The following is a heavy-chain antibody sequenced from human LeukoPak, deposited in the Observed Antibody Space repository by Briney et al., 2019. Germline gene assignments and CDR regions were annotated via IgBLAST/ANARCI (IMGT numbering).Heavy chain of an antibody. D-gene: IGHD2-15*01. CDR3: ASQGGYCSGGSCYRSFDY. CDR2: IYYSGST. CDR1: GGSISSYY. Sequence: SETLSLTCTVSGGSISSYYWSWIRQPPGKGLEWIGSIYYSGSTYYNPSLKSRVTISVDTSKNQFSLKLSSVTAADAAVYYCASQGGYCSGGSCYRSFDYWGQGTLVTVSS. J-gene: IGHJ4*02. V-gene: IGHV4-39*01.